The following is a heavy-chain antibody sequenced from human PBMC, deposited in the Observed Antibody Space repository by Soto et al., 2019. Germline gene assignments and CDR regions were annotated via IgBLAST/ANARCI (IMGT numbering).Heavy chain of an antibody. CDR3: AKGRGID. CDR1: GEYFSDYY. Sequence: QVQLQQWGAGLLKPSETLSLTCAVYGEYFSDYYWTWIRQPPGKGLEWIGDINHNGGTNYNPSLKSRVTISVDTSKNQFSLKLSSVTAADTAVYYCAKGRGIDWGQGTLVTVSS. D-gene: IGHD6-13*01. V-gene: IGHV4-34*02. CDR2: INHNGGT. J-gene: IGHJ4*02.